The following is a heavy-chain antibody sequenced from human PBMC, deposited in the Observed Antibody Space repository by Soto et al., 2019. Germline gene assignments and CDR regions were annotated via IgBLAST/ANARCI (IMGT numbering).Heavy chain of an antibody. J-gene: IGHJ4*02. D-gene: IGHD5-12*01. CDR3: ATHGLVNSPSAIDN. CDR1: GFTFRNNV. V-gene: IGHV3-23*01. Sequence: EVQLLESGGGLAQPGGSLRLSCAASGFTFRNNVLSWVRQAPGKGLDWVSGITGSGRDTYYADSVKGRFTISRDNSKNMVFVQMHSRGAEDTALYSCATHGLVNSPSAIDNWGPGTVVTVPS. CDR2: ITGSGRDT.